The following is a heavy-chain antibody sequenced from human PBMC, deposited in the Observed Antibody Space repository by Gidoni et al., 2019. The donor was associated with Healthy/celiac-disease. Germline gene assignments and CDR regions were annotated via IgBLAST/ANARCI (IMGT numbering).Heavy chain of an antibody. CDR3: AKDTWDISRSWRFDY. CDR2: ISYDGSNK. CDR1: GFTFSSYG. D-gene: IGHD6-13*01. Sequence: QVQLVESGGGVVQPGRSLRLSCAASGFTFSSYGMHLVRQAPGKGLEWVAVISYDGSNKYYADSVKGRFTISRDNSKNTLYLQMNSLRAEDTAVYYCAKDTWDISRSWRFDYWGQGTLVTVSS. V-gene: IGHV3-30*18. J-gene: IGHJ4*02.